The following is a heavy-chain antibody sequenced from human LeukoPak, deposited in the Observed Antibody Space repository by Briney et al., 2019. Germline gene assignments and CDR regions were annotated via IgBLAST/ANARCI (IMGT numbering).Heavy chain of an antibody. CDR3: AKTGDDYGDRDFDY. J-gene: IGHJ4*02. CDR2: ISGSGGST. V-gene: IGHV3-23*01. D-gene: IGHD4-17*01. Sequence: GGSLRLSCAASGFTFSSYAMSWVRQAPGKGLEWVSAISGSGGSTYYADSVKGRFTISRDNSKNTPYLQMNSLRAEDTAVYYCAKTGDDYGDRDFDYWGQGTLVTVSS. CDR1: GFTFSSYA.